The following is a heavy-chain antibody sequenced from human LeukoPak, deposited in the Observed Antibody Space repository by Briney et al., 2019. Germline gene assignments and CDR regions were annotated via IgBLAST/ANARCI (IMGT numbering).Heavy chain of an antibody. CDR1: GFTVSSNY. V-gene: IGHV3-53*01. CDR2: IYSGGST. Sequence: WGSLRLSCAASGFTVSSNYMSWVRQAPGKGLEWVSVIYSGGSTYYADSVKGRFTISRDNSKNTLYLQMNSLRAEDTAVYYCASDFDLTYAFDIWGQGTMVTVSS. D-gene: IGHD3-9*01. CDR3: ASDFDLTYAFDI. J-gene: IGHJ3*02.